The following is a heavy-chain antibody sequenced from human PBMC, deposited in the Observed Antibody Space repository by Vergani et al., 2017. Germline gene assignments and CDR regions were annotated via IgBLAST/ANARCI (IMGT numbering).Heavy chain of an antibody. D-gene: IGHD5-24*01. CDR1: RFTFSSYT. CDR2: ISYDGSNK. J-gene: IGHJ6*03. Sequence: QVQLVESGGGVVQPGRSLRLSCAASRFTFSSYTMHWVRQAPGKGLEWVAVISYDGSNKYYADSVKGRFTISRDNSKNTLYLQMNSLRAEDTAVYYCARDSRDGYKDYYYYMDVWGKGTTVTVSS. V-gene: IGHV3-30-3*01. CDR3: ARDSRDGYKDYYYYMDV.